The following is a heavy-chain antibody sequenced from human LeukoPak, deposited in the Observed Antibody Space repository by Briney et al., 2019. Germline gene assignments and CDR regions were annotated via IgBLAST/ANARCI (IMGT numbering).Heavy chain of an antibody. CDR1: GFTFNNHW. V-gene: IGHV3-74*01. J-gene: IGHJ4*02. Sequence: GGSLRLSCAVSGFTFNNHWMHWVRQAPGKGLVWISRIHTDGRTTNYADSVKGRFTISRDNARNMFYLQMNSLRAEDTAVYYCARDVNRNQVDYWGQGSLVTVSS. CDR2: IHTDGRTT. D-gene: IGHD1-14*01. CDR3: ARDVNRNQVDY.